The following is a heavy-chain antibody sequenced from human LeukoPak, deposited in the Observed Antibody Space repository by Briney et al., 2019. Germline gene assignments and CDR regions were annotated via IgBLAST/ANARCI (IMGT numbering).Heavy chain of an antibody. CDR2: ISGSGGTT. CDR3: AKSTSEDYLNDAFDI. Sequence: GGSLRLSCAASGFTFNNYVMSWVRQAPGKGLVWVSGISGSGGTTYYADSVRGRFTISRDNSKNTLYLQMNSLRAGDTAVFYCAKSTSEDYLNDAFDIWGQGTMVTVSS. J-gene: IGHJ3*02. V-gene: IGHV3-23*01. D-gene: IGHD4-11*01. CDR1: GFTFNNYV.